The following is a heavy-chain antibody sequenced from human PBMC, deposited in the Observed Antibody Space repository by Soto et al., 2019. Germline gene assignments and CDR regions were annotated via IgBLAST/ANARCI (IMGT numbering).Heavy chain of an antibody. D-gene: IGHD2-15*01. J-gene: IGHJ4*02. Sequence: AGGSLRLSCAASGFTFSSYEMNWVRQAPGKGLEWVSYISSSGSTIYYADSVKGRFTISRDNAKNSLYLQMNSLRAEDTAVYYCARDEWEYCSGGSCYYFDYWGQGTLVTVSS. V-gene: IGHV3-48*03. CDR3: ARDEWEYCSGGSCYYFDY. CDR2: ISSSGSTI. CDR1: GFTFSSYE.